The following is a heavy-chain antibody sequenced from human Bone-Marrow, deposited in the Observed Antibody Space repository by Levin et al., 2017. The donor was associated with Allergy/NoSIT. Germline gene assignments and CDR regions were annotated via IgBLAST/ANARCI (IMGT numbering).Heavy chain of an antibody. V-gene: IGHV3-15*01. CDR3: TTYVRYFDWLDY. Sequence: GGSLRLSCAASGFTFSNAWMSWVRQAPGKGLEWVGRIKSKTDGGTTDYAAPVKGRFTISRDDSKNTLYLQMNSLKTEDTAVYYCTTYVRYFDWLDYWGQGTLVTVSS. CDR1: GFTFSNAW. CDR2: IKSKTDGGTT. J-gene: IGHJ4*02. D-gene: IGHD3-9*01.